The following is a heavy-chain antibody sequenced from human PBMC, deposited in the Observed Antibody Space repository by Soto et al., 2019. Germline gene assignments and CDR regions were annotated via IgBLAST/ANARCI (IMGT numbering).Heavy chain of an antibody. J-gene: IGHJ5*02. CDR1: GYTFTGYY. CDR3: ARDTSSLGRPTVWFDP. Sequence: ASVKVSCKASGYTFTGYYMHWVRQAPGQGLEWMGWINPNSGGTNYAQKFQGWVTMTRDTSISTAYMELSRLRSDDTAVYYCARDTSSLGRPTVWFDPWGQGTLVTVSS. D-gene: IGHD1-26*01. CDR2: INPNSGGT. V-gene: IGHV1-2*04.